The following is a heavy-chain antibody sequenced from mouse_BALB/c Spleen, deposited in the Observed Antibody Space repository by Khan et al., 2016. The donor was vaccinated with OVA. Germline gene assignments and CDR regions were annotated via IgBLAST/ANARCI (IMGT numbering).Heavy chain of an antibody. J-gene: IGHJ3*01. CDR2: ISSGGTT. V-gene: IGHV5-6-5*01. CDR1: GFTFSNYA. Sequence: EVELVESGGDLVKPGGSLKLSCAASGFTFSNYAMSWVRQTPEKNLEWVASISSGGTTYYPDSLKGRFTTFRDNARNILSLQMNSLRSADTAMFYWARDEWCAYWGQGTLVTVSA. CDR3: ARDEWCAY.